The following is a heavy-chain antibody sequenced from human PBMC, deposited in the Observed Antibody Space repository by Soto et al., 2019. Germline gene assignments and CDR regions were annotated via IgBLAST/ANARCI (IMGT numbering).Heavy chain of an antibody. CDR1: GGSISSSSYY. CDR2: IYYSGST. V-gene: IGHV4-39*01. Sequence: SYTLSLTCTVSGGSISSSSYYWGLILQPPGKGLEWIGSIYYSGSTYYNPSLKSRVTISVDTSKNQFSLKLSSGTDADTAVYYGARLTGGFGEFDIWAQGTMVTVSS. D-gene: IGHD3-10*01. J-gene: IGHJ3*02. CDR3: ARLTGGFGEFDI.